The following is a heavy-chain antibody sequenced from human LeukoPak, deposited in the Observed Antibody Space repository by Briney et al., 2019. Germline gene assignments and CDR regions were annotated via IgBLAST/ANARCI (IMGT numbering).Heavy chain of an antibody. CDR2: ISGSGGST. V-gene: IGHV3-23*01. CDR1: GFTFSSYA. J-gene: IGHJ6*02. CDR3: AKAAGYDIAYYYYGMDV. D-gene: IGHD3-9*01. Sequence: GGSLRLSCAASGFTFSSYAMSWVRQAPGKGLEWVSAISGSGGSTYYADSVEGRFTISRDNSKNTLYLQMNSLRAEDTAVYYCAKAAGYDIAYYYYGMDVWGQGTTVTVSS.